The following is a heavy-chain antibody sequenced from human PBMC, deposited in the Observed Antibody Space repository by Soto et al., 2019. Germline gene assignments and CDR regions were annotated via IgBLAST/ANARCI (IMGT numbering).Heavy chain of an antibody. CDR3: ARHNRYSSTWFEGWFDP. CDR1: GYSFTNYW. Sequence: EVQLVQSGAEVKKAGESLKISCQGSGYSFTNYWVGWVRQIPGRGLEWMGIIHPGDSDTRYSPFFQGQVTISADKSISXXYLQWSSLKASGTAMYYCARHNRYSSTWFEGWFDPWGQGTLVTVSS. J-gene: IGHJ5*02. CDR2: IHPGDSDT. D-gene: IGHD6-13*01. V-gene: IGHV5-51*03.